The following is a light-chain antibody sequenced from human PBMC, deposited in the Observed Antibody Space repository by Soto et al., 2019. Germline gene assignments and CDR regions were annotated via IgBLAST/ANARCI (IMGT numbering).Light chain of an antibody. V-gene: IGKV1-5*03. CDR3: HQYNSCFRT. J-gene: IGKJ1*01. CDR1: QSISSW. CDR2: KAS. Sequence: KKLCPRTISRSPGERVNXTSRASQSISSWLAWYQEKPGKAPKVLIYKASILESGVPSRFSGSGSGTEFTLTHTSLQAGHFATYYCHQYNSCFRTFGQGTKADIK.